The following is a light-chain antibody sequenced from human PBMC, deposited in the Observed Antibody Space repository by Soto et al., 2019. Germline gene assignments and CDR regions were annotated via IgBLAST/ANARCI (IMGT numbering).Light chain of an antibody. J-gene: IGLJ1*01. CDR1: SSDVGLYNY. CDR3: SSYVGRDNFLYF. V-gene: IGLV2-8*01. CDR2: EVS. Sequence: QSVLTQPPSASGSPEQSVTISCTGTSSDVGLYNYVSWYQLHPGKAPKLMIYEVSKRPSGVPDRFSGSKSGNTASLTVSGLQAEDEADYYCSSYVGRDNFLYFFGTGTKVTVL.